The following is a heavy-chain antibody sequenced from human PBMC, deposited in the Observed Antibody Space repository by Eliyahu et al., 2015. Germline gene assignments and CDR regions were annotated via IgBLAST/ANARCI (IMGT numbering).Heavy chain of an antibody. D-gene: IGHD4-17*01. J-gene: IGHJ6*04. Sequence: EVKKPGSSVKVSCKASGGTFSSYAISWVRQAPGQGLEWMGGIIPIFGTANYAQKFQGRVTITADESTSTAYMELSSLRSEDTAVYYCASYGDYXNYXXGMDVWGKGTTVTVSS. CDR2: IIPIFGTA. CDR3: ASYGDYXNYXXGMDV. V-gene: IGHV1-69*01. CDR1: GGTFSSYA.